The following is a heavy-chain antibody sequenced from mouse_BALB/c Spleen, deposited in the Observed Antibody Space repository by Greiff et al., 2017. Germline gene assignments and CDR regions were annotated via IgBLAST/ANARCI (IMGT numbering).Heavy chain of an antibody. V-gene: IGHV1-4*02. Sequence: QVQLQQSAAELARPGASVKMSCKASGYTFTSYTMHWVKQRPGQGLEWIGYINPSSGYTEYNQKFKDKTTLTADKSSSTAYMQLSSLTSEDSAVYYCARESPQGAMDYWGQGTSVTVSS. J-gene: IGHJ4*01. CDR3: ARESPQGAMDY. CDR1: GYTFTSYT. CDR2: INPSSGYT.